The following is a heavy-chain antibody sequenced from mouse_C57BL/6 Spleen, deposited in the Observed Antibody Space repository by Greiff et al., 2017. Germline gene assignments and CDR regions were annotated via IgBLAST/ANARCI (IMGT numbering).Heavy chain of an antibody. CDR2: ISYDGSN. Sequence: EVKLQQSGPGLVKPSQSLSLTCSVTGYSITSGYYWNWIRQFPGNKLEWMGYISYDGSNNYNPSLKNRISITRDTSKNQFFLKLNSVTTEDTATYYCATSTGTGAMDYWGQGTSVTVSS. D-gene: IGHD4-1*02. CDR1: GYSITSGYY. J-gene: IGHJ4*01. CDR3: ATSTGTGAMDY. V-gene: IGHV3-6*01.